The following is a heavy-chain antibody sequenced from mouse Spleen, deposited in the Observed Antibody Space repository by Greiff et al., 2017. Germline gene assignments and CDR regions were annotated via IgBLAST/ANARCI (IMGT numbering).Heavy chain of an antibody. Sequence: EVMLVESGGGLVQPGGSLSLSCAASGFTFTDYYMSWVRQPPGKALEWLGFIRNKANGYTTEYSASVKGRFTISRDNSQSILYLQMNALRAEDSATYYCARSSYSKPFYYAMDYWGQGTSVTVSS. D-gene: IGHD2-5*01. CDR1: GFTFTDYY. CDR3: ARSSYSKPFYYAMDY. V-gene: IGHV7-3*01. CDR2: IRNKANGYTT. J-gene: IGHJ4*01.